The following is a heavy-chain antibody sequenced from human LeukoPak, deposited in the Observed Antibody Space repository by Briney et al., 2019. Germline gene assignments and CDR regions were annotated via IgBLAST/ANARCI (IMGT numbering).Heavy chain of an antibody. Sequence: GGSLRLSCAASGFTVSSNYMSWVRQAPGKGLEWVSVISSGGSTYYADSVKGRFIISRDNSKNTLCLQINSLRAEDTAIYYCARSSNWPYGMDVWGQGTTVTVSS. CDR1: GFTVSSNY. D-gene: IGHD1-1*01. CDR2: ISSGGST. CDR3: ARSSNWPYGMDV. V-gene: IGHV3-53*01. J-gene: IGHJ6*02.